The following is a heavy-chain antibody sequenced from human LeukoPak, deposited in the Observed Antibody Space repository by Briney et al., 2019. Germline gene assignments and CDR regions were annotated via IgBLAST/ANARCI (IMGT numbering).Heavy chain of an antibody. Sequence: GRSLRLSCAASGFTFDDYAMHWVRQAPGKGLEWVSGISWNSGSIGYADSVKGRFTISRDNAKNSLYLQMNSLRAEDTALYYCATPYGSGPYGMDIWGQGTMVTVSS. CDR1: GFTFDDYA. CDR3: ATPYGSGPYGMDI. D-gene: IGHD3-10*01. CDR2: ISWNSGSI. V-gene: IGHV3-9*01. J-gene: IGHJ6*02.